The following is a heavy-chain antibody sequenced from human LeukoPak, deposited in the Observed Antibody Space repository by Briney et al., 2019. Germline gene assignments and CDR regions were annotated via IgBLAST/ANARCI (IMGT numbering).Heavy chain of an antibody. CDR1: GGSFSGYY. J-gene: IGHJ6*03. Sequence: SGTLSLTCAVYGGSFSGYYWSWIRQPPGKGLEWIGEINHSGSTNYNPSLNSRVTISVDTSKNQFSLKLSSVTAADTAVYYCARPTTNPRKYYMDVWGKGTTVTVSS. D-gene: IGHD4-11*01. CDR2: INHSGST. V-gene: IGHV4-34*01. CDR3: ARPTTNPRKYYMDV.